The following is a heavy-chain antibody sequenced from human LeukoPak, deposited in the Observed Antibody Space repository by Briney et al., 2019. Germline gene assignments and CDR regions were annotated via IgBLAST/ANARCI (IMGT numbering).Heavy chain of an antibody. CDR3: ARDRAYGGNSVMDFQH. CDR1: GFTFSSYS. D-gene: IGHD4-23*01. Sequence: PGGSLRLSCAASGFTFSSYSMNWVRQAPGKGLEWVSCISSSSSYIYYADSVKGRFTISRDNAKNSLHLQMNSLRAEDTAVYYCARDRAYGGNSVMDFQHWGQGTLVTVSS. J-gene: IGHJ1*01. CDR2: ISSSSSYI. V-gene: IGHV3-21*01.